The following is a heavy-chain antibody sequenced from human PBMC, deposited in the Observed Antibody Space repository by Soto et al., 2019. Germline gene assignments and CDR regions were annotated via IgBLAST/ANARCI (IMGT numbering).Heavy chain of an antibody. CDR1: GFTFSSYS. CDR3: ARWGVGYYYDSSGYSLGAFDI. J-gene: IGHJ3*02. Sequence: GGSLRLSCAASGFTFSSYSMNWVRQAPGKGLEWVSSISSSSSYIYYADSVKGRFTISRDNAKNSLYPQMNSLRAEDTAVYYCARWGVGYYYDSSGYSLGAFDIWGQGTMVTVSS. V-gene: IGHV3-21*01. CDR2: ISSSSSYI. D-gene: IGHD3-22*01.